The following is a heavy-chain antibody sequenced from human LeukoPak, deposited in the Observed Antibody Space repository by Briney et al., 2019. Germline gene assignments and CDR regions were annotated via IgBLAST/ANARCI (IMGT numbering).Heavy chain of an antibody. CDR3: AREGGNDDDYFDY. J-gene: IGHJ4*02. Sequence: SETLSLTCNVSGASISRYYWSWIRQPAGKGLEWIGRIFTSGSTNYNPSLKSRVTISVDTSKNQFSLQLNSVTAADTAVYYCAREGGNDDDYFDYWGQGTLVTVSS. CDR2: IFTSGST. CDR1: GASISRYY. D-gene: IGHD1-1*01. V-gene: IGHV4-4*07.